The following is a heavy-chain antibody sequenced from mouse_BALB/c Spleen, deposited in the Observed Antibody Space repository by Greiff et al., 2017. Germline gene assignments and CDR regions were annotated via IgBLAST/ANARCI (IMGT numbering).Heavy chain of an antibody. D-gene: IGHD2-3*01. CDR1: GYSITSDYA. J-gene: IGHJ1*01. CDR3: AREEDGYWYFDV. CDR2: ISYSGST. Sequence: EVKLMESGPGLVKPSQSLSLTCTVTGYSITSDYAWNWIRQFPGNKLEWMGYISYSGSTSYNPSLKSRISITRDTSKNQFFLQLNSVTTEDTATYYCAREEDGYWYFDVWGAGTTVTVSS. V-gene: IGHV3-2*02.